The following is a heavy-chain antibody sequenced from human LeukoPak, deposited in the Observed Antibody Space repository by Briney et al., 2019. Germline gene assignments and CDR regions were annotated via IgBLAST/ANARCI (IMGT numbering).Heavy chain of an antibody. Sequence: GESLKISCKGSGYSYTSYWIGWVRQMPGKGLEWMGIIYPGDSDTRYSPSFQGQVTISADKSISTAYLQWSSLKASDTAMYYCARTYSSSWAPIGYYMDVWGKGTTVTVSS. J-gene: IGHJ6*03. CDR1: GYSYTSYW. D-gene: IGHD6-13*01. CDR3: ARTYSSSWAPIGYYMDV. V-gene: IGHV5-51*01. CDR2: IYPGDSDT.